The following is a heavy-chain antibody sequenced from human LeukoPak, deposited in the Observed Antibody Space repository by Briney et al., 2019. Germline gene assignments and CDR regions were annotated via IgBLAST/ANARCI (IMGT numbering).Heavy chain of an antibody. Sequence: KPSETLSLTCTVSGFSINSYYWTWLRQPPGKGREWIVSIYYTGTTSYNSFLKSRVPISIDTSKNQFSLNLNSVTAADTAVYYCARHWYGGNFLFDYWGQGTLITVSS. J-gene: IGHJ4*02. CDR1: GFSINSYY. CDR2: IYYTGTT. V-gene: IGHV4-59*08. CDR3: ARHWYGGNFLFDY. D-gene: IGHD4-23*01.